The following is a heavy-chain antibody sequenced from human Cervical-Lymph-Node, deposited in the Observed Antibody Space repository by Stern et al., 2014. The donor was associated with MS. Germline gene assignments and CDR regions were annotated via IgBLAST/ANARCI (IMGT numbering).Heavy chain of an antibody. J-gene: IGHJ6*02. V-gene: IGHV3-9*01. CDR3: ATANYEFGYYGMDV. CDR2: ISWSGTKI. CDR1: GFAFDDYA. Sequence: MQLVQAGGGLVQPGRALRLSCAAAGFAFDDYAMHWVRPAPGKGLEWVSGISWSGTKIGYADSVKGRFTISRYNAKNSLFLQMNNLRSDDTALYYCATANYEFGYYGMDVWGQGTAVTVS. D-gene: IGHD3-3*01.